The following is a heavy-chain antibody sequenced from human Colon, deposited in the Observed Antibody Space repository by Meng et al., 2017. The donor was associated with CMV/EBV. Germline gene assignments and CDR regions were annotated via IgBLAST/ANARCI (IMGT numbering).Heavy chain of an antibody. CDR1: GGSITQNY. Sequence: SETLSLTCAASGGSITQNYWSWIRQAPGKGLEWIGYTYYSGSTNYNPSLKSRVTISVDTSKNQFSLRLTSVTAADTAVYYCARAARDRIHYYGSGSYFASWGQGTLVTVSS. V-gene: IGHV4-59*01. CDR3: ARAARDRIHYYGSGSYFAS. D-gene: IGHD3-10*01. CDR2: TYYSGST. J-gene: IGHJ4*02.